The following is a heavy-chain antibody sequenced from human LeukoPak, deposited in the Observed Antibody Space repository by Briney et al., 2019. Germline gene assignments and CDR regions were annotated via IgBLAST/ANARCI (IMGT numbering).Heavy chain of an antibody. D-gene: IGHD2-15*01. V-gene: IGHV4-59*10. CDR3: ARVVVELRGDYYYYMDV. J-gene: IGHJ6*03. Sequence: SETLSLTCAVYGESLSGFYWSWIRQPAGKGLEWIGRIYTSGSTNYNPSLKSRVTMSVDTSKNQFSLKLSSVTAADTAVYYCARVVVELRGDYYYYMDVWGKGTTVTVSS. CDR2: IYTSGST. CDR1: GESLSGFY.